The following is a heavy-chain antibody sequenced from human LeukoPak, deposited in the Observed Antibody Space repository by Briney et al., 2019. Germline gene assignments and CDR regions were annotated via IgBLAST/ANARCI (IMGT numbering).Heavy chain of an antibody. Sequence: ASVKVSCKASGYTFTSYGISWVRQAHGQGLEWMGWMSPNSGNTGYAQKFQGRLTITRNTSISTAYMELSSLRSEDTAVYYCARIPPGGTSPPDYWGQGILVTVSS. CDR1: GYTFTSYG. D-gene: IGHD2-8*01. CDR3: ARIPPGGTSPPDY. J-gene: IGHJ4*02. V-gene: IGHV1-8*03. CDR2: MSPNSGNT.